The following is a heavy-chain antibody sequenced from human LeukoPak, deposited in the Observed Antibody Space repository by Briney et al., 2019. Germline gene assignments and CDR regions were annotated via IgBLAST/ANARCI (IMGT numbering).Heavy chain of an antibody. CDR1: GFTFSTYW. Sequence: GGSLRLSCAATGFTFSTYWMHWVRQDPGKGLVWVSRIIGDGSDTTYADSVKGRFTVSRDNTKNTLYLQMNSLRAEDTAVYYCGRHRIAVAGRGAFDIWGQGTTVTVSS. D-gene: IGHD6-19*01. CDR3: GRHRIAVAGRGAFDI. V-gene: IGHV3-74*01. CDR2: IIGDGSDT. J-gene: IGHJ3*02.